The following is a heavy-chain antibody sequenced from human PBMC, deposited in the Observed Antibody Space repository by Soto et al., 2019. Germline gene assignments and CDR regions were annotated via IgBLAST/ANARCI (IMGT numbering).Heavy chain of an antibody. CDR2: IGIGSSTT. CDR1: GFTFSSYA. D-gene: IGHD3-22*01. V-gene: IGHV3-48*01. Sequence: GGSLRLSCAASGFTFSSYAMNWVRQAPGKGLEWVSYIGIGSSTTYYADSVKGRFTISRDNAKNSLYLQMNSLRAEDTAVYYCARDQLYYNDISGRPLNAFDVWGQGTMVTVSS. J-gene: IGHJ3*01. CDR3: ARDQLYYNDISGRPLNAFDV.